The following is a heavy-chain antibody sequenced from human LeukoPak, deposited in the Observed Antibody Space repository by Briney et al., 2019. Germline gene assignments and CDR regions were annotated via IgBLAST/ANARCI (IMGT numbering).Heavy chain of an antibody. Sequence: ASVKVSCKASGYTFTGYYMHWVRQAPGQGLEWMGWINPNSGGTNYAQKFQGSVTMTRDTSISTAYMELSRLRSDDTAVYYCARVESTVTFSLDYWGQGTLVTVSS. J-gene: IGHJ4*02. CDR2: INPNSGGT. V-gene: IGHV1-2*02. CDR3: ARVESTVTFSLDY. CDR1: GYTFTGYY. D-gene: IGHD4-17*01.